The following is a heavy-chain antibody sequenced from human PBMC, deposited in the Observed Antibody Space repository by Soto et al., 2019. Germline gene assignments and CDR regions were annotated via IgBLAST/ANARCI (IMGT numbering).Heavy chain of an antibody. Sequence: EVQLVESGGGLVKPGGSLRLSCAGSGFTFSSYKINWVRQAPGKGLEWVSSIGSSDIYTYYADSLKGRLIISRDNANNSVYLQINSLRAEDTAVYYCARDQVGMDVWG. CDR2: IGSSDIYT. V-gene: IGHV3-21*02. J-gene: IGHJ6*02. CDR1: GFTFSSYK. CDR3: ARDQVGMDV.